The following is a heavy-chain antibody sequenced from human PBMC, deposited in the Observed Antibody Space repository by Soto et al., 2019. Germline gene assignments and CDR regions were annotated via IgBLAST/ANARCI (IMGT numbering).Heavy chain of an antibody. Sequence: QVQLQESGPGLVKPSETLSLTCTVSGGSISSYYWNWIRQPPGKGLEWIGYIYYSGTTNYNPSLKGAVTISVDASKNQFSLRLSSVTAADTAVYYCARGGATAAVRWFDPWGQGTLVTVSS. V-gene: IGHV4-59*01. CDR2: IYYSGTT. CDR3: ARGGATAAVRWFDP. D-gene: IGHD1-1*01. J-gene: IGHJ5*02. CDR1: GGSISSYY.